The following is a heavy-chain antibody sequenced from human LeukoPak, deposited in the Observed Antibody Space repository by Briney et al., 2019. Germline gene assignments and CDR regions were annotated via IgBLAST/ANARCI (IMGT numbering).Heavy chain of an antibody. Sequence: GGSLRLSCAASGFTSSDYYMSWIRQAPGKGLEWVSYISSSGSTIYYADSVKGRFTISRDNAKNSLYLQMNSLRAEDTAVYYCARDQGWWFGDRSYGMDVWGQGTTVTVSS. J-gene: IGHJ6*02. CDR2: ISSSGSTI. CDR3: ARDQGWWFGDRSYGMDV. D-gene: IGHD3-10*01. CDR1: GFTSSDYY. V-gene: IGHV3-11*01.